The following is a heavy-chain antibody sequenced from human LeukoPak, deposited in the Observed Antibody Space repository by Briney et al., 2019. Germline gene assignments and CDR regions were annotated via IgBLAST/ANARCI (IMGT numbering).Heavy chain of an antibody. J-gene: IGHJ4*02. Sequence: PSETLSLTCTVSGGSISSYYWSWIRQPAGKGLEWIGRIHTSGSTNYSPSLKSRVTMSVDTSKNQFSLKLSSVTAADTAVYYCARGRYYYDSSARYFDYWGQGTLATVSS. D-gene: IGHD3-22*01. V-gene: IGHV4-4*07. CDR2: IHTSGST. CDR1: GGSISSYY. CDR3: ARGRYYYDSSARYFDY.